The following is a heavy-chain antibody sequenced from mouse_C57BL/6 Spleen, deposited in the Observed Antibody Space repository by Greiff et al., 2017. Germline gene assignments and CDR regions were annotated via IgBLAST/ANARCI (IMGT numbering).Heavy chain of an antibody. V-gene: IGHV1-78*01. Sequence: VQLQQSDAELVKPGASVKISCKVSGYTFTDHTIHWMKQRPEQGLEWIGYIYPRDGSTKYNEKFKGKATLTADKSSSTAYMQLNSLTSDDSAVYFCARAPTSDYYGSRGGPWFAYWGQGTLVTVSA. D-gene: IGHD1-1*01. CDR2: IYPRDGST. J-gene: IGHJ3*01. CDR3: ARAPTSDYYGSRGGPWFAY. CDR1: GYTFTDHT.